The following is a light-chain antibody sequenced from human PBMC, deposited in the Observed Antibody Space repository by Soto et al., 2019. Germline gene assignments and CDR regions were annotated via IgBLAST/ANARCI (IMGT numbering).Light chain of an antibody. Sequence: DLQMTQSPSTLSASIGDRVTITCRASQSIRRWLAWYQQKPGKAPKLLIYQASSLESGILSRFSGSGSGTEFSLTISSLQPDDFATYYCQQYNGYPYTFGQGTKLEI. V-gene: IGKV1-5*03. CDR3: QQYNGYPYT. J-gene: IGKJ2*01. CDR1: QSIRRW. CDR2: QAS.